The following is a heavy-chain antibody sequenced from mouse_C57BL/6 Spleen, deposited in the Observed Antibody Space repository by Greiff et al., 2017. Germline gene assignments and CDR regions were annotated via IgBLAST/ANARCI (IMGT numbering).Heavy chain of an antibody. Sequence: VQLQQPGAELVKPGASVKMSCKASGYTFTSYCITWVKQRPGQGLEWIGDIYPGGGSTNYNEKFKGQATLTVDTSSSTAYMQLSSLTSEDAAVYYCARWGYSSRYGYAMDYWGQGTSVTVSS. V-gene: IGHV1-55*01. CDR1: GYTFTSYC. CDR2: IYPGGGST. J-gene: IGHJ4*01. D-gene: IGHD1-1*01. CDR3: ARWGYSSRYGYAMDY.